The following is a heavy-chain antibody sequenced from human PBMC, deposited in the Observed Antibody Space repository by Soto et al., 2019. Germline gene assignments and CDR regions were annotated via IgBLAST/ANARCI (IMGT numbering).Heavy chain of an antibody. CDR1: GGSISSSNYY. CDR3: ASPTLGAFNI. V-gene: IGHV4-39*01. CDR2: IYYSGST. J-gene: IGHJ3*02. Sequence: SETLSLTCTVPGGSISSSNYYWGWIRQPPGKGLEWIGSIYYSGSTSYNSSLKSRVTISVDTSKNQFSLRLRSVTAADTAVYYCASPTLGAFNIWGQGTMVTVS. D-gene: IGHD3-16*01.